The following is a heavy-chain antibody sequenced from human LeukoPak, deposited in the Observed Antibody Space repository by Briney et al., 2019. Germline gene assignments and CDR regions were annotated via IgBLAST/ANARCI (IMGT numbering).Heavy chain of an antibody. J-gene: IGHJ4*02. V-gene: IGHV3-30-3*01. CDR3: ARTSIAARPGAQGYFDY. Sequence: PGGSLRLSCAASGFTFSSYAMHWVRQAPGKGLEWVAVISYDGSNKYYADSVKGRFTISRDNSKNTLYLQMNSLRAEDTAVYYCARTSIAARPGAQGYFDYWGQGTLVTVSS. CDR1: GFTFSSYA. CDR2: ISYDGSNK. D-gene: IGHD6-6*01.